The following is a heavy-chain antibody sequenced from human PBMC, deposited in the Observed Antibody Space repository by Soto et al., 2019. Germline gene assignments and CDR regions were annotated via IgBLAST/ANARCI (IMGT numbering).Heavy chain of an antibody. D-gene: IGHD2-15*01. CDR3: ARRAVVTGYYYYGMDV. J-gene: IGHJ6*02. CDR1: GGSFSGYY. Sequence: SETLSLTCAVYGGSFSGYYWSWIRQPPGKGLEWIGEINHSGSTNYNPSLKSRVTISVDTSKNQFSLKLSSVTAADTAVYYCARRAVVTGYYYYGMDVWGQGTTVTVSS. CDR2: INHSGST. V-gene: IGHV4-34*01.